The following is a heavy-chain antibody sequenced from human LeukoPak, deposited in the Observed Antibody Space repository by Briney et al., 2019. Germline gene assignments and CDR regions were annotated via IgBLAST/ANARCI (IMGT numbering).Heavy chain of an antibody. Sequence: SQTLSLTCTVSNGSISSDTYFWRWIRQPAGKGLEWIGRMSSSGISTYSPSLKGRVTISIDTSRNQFSMNLNSVTAADTAVYYCARGRWDPLGYFDYWGQGTLVTVSS. CDR2: MSSSGIS. J-gene: IGHJ4*02. CDR1: NGSISSDTYF. V-gene: IGHV4-61*02. D-gene: IGHD1-26*01. CDR3: ARGRWDPLGYFDY.